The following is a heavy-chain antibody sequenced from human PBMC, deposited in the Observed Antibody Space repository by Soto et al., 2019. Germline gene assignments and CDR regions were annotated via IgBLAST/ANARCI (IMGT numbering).Heavy chain of an antibody. J-gene: IGHJ5*02. CDR1: GGSFIGYY. V-gene: IGHV4-34*01. D-gene: IGHD3-10*01. CDR3: ARGRAVLLWFGDPNWFDP. CDR2: INHSGST. Sequence: SETLSLTCAVYGGSFIGYYWSWIRQPPGKGLEWIGEINHSGSTNYNPSLKSRVTISVDTSKNQFSLKLSSVTAADTAVYYCARGRAVLLWFGDPNWFDPWGQGTLVTVSS.